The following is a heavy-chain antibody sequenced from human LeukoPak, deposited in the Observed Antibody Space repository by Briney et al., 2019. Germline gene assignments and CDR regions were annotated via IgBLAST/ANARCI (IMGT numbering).Heavy chain of an antibody. CDR3: ARDVRRNSGYDLGY. CDR1: GYTFTSYG. D-gene: IGHD5-12*01. CDR2: ISAYNGNT. J-gene: IGHJ4*02. V-gene: IGHV1-18*01. Sequence: APVKVSCKASGYTFTSYGISWVRQAPGQGLEWMGWISAYNGNTNYAQKLQGRVTMTTDTSTSTAYMELRSLRSDDTAVYYCARDVRRNSGYDLGYWGQGTLVTVSS.